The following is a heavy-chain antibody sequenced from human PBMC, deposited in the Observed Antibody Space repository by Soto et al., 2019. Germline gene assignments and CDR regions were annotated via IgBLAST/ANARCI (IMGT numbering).Heavy chain of an antibody. V-gene: IGHV4-4*01. CDR2: IHHSGST. Sequence: QLQLQESGPGLVKPAGTLSLTCAVSGDSITSHHWWTWVRQPPGKGLEWIGEIHHSGSTNYNPSLMGRVTLSVDKSSNQFSLSLRSVTDADTAVYLCASGHGLAGTRPAGSFPHWGQGTLITVSS. CDR1: GDSITSHHW. J-gene: IGHJ1*01. D-gene: IGHD6-13*01. CDR3: ASGHGLAGTRPAGSFPH.